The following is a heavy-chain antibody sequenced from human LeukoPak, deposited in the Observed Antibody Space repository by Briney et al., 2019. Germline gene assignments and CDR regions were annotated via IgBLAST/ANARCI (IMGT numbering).Heavy chain of an antibody. CDR1: GGPVSRGGYY. Sequence: PSETLSLTCTVSGGPVSRGGYYWNCIRQRPGQGLEWIGYIYYTGSTFYSPSHESRVTISLDTSNNQFSLNLNSVTAADTAVYFCARSLSPDSAVGGLDVWGQGTTVTVSS. CDR3: ARSLSPDSAVGGLDV. CDR2: IYYTGST. V-gene: IGHV4-31*03. J-gene: IGHJ6*02. D-gene: IGHD6-25*01.